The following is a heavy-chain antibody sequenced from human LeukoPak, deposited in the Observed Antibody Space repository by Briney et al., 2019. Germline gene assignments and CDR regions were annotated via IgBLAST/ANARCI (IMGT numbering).Heavy chain of an antibody. CDR2: ISGSGGST. J-gene: IGHJ4*02. D-gene: IGHD6-13*01. CDR1: GFTFSSYA. Sequence: GGSLRLSCAASGFTFSSYAMSWVRQAPGKGLEWVSAISGSGGSTYYADFVKGRITISRDNSKNTMYLQMNNLRAEDTAVYYCAKGPYSTSWYGYFDYWGQGTLVTVSS. V-gene: IGHV3-23*01. CDR3: AKGPYSTSWYGYFDY.